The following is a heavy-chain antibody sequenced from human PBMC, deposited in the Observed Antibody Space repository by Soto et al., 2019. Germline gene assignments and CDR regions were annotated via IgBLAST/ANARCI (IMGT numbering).Heavy chain of an antibody. CDR2: ISTSGGTT. V-gene: IGHV3-23*01. J-gene: IGHJ1*01. CDR1: GFTFSNFD. D-gene: IGHD6-13*01. CDR3: ATGTAAPAH. Sequence: GGSLRLSCAASGFTFSNFDMSWVRQAPGKGLEWVSGISTSGGTTYYADSVRGRFTSSRDNSKNTLYLQMTSLRAEDTAVYYCATGTAAPAHWGQGTLVTVSS.